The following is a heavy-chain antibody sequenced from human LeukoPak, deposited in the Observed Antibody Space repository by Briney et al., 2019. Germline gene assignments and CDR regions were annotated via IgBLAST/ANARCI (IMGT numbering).Heavy chain of an antibody. CDR1: GYTFTSYY. Sequence: ASVKVSCKASGYTFTSYYMHWVRQAPGQGLEWMGLINPSGGSTSYAQKFQGRVTMTRDTSTSTVYMELSSLRSEDTAVYYCARAQSLRRPSLDVWGQGTTVTVSS. V-gene: IGHV1-46*01. CDR2: INPSGGST. D-gene: IGHD2-2*01. CDR3: ARAQSLRRPSLDV. J-gene: IGHJ6*02.